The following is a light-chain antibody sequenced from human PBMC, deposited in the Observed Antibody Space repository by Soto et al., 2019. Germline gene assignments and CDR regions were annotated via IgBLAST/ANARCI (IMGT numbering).Light chain of an antibody. V-gene: IGKV1-12*01. CDR1: QGISSW. CDR3: QQYSSHAT. J-gene: IGKJ5*01. Sequence: DIQVTRSPSSVSASVGDRVTITVRASQGISSWLAWYQQKPGKAPKLLIYAASSLQSGVPSRFSGSGSGTDFTLTITCLQSEDYATYYCQQYSSHATFGQGTRLETK. CDR2: AAS.